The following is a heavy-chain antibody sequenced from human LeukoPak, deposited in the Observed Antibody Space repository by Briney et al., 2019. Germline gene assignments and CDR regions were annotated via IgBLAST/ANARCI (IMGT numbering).Heavy chain of an antibody. CDR2: IYYSGST. D-gene: IGHD5-18*01. J-gene: IGHJ3*02. Sequence: SETLSLTCTVSGGSISSYYWSWIRQPPGKGLEWIGYIYYSGSTNYNPSLKSRVTISVDTSKNQFSLKLSSVTAADTAVYYCARDLRGYSYGSLDAFDIWGQGTMATVSS. CDR1: GGSISSYY. CDR3: ARDLRGYSYGSLDAFDI. V-gene: IGHV4-59*01.